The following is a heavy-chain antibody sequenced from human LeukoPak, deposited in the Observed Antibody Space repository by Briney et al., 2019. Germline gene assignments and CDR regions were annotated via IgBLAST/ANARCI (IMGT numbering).Heavy chain of an antibody. CDR2: IYHSGST. Sequence: SETLSLTCTVSGYSISSGYYWGWIRQPPGKGLEWIGSIYHSGSTYYNPSLKSRDTISVDTSKNQFSLKLSSVTAADTAVYYCATVDTAMVYDYWGQGTLVTVSS. CDR3: ATVDTAMVYDY. J-gene: IGHJ4*02. D-gene: IGHD5-18*01. CDR1: GYSISSGYY. V-gene: IGHV4-38-2*02.